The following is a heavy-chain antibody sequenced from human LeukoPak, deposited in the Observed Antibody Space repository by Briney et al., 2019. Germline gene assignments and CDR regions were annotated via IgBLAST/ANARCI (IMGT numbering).Heavy chain of an antibody. Sequence: GGSLRLSCAASGFTFSSYSMNWVRQAPGKGLEWVSSISSSSSYIYYADSVKGRSTISRDNAKNSLYLQMNSLRAEDTAVYYCARDHPYQLLSYMDVWGKGTTVTVSS. V-gene: IGHV3-21*01. D-gene: IGHD2-2*01. CDR3: ARDHPYQLLSYMDV. CDR2: ISSSSSYI. CDR1: GFTFSSYS. J-gene: IGHJ6*03.